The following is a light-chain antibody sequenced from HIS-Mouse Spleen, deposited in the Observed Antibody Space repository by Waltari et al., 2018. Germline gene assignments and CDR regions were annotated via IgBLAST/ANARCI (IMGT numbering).Light chain of an antibody. Sequence: EIVLTQSPGTLSLSPGERATLSCRASQSVSSSYLAWYQQKPGQAPRLLIYGASSRATGIPDRFSGSGSGTDFTLTISRLEPEDFAVYYCQQYGSSPQGVWTFGQGTKVEIK. CDR1: QSVSSSY. CDR3: QQYGSSPQGVWT. J-gene: IGKJ1*01. CDR2: GAS. V-gene: IGKV3-20*01.